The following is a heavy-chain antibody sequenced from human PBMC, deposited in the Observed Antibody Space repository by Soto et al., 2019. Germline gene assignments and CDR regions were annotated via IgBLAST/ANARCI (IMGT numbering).Heavy chain of an antibody. CDR2: ISYDGKNK. D-gene: IGHD1-1*01. Sequence: PGGSLRLSCAASRFTFSSYVVHWVRQAPGKGLEWVAVISYDGKNKYYADSVKGRFTISRDNSKNTLYLQMNSLRTEDTAVYYCASRYPPDYWGQGTLVTVSS. CDR1: RFTFSSYV. CDR3: ASRYPPDY. V-gene: IGHV3-30*04. J-gene: IGHJ4*02.